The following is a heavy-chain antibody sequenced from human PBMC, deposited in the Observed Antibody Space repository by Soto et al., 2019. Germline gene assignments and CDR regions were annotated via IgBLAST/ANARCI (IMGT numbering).Heavy chain of an antibody. J-gene: IGHJ4*01. CDR1: GLTFSDSA. Sequence: QVQLEQSGPVVKKPGTSVKVSCQASGLTFSDSAIQWVRQARGQGLEWIGWIVVRSGLSNYAQKFQARLTVTRALATSTAYLELSSLGSEDRAMYYCAADVIAVAGAFDYWGHGTLVSVSS. CDR2: IVVRSGLS. D-gene: IGHD6-19*01. CDR3: AADVIAVAGAFDY. V-gene: IGHV1-58*02.